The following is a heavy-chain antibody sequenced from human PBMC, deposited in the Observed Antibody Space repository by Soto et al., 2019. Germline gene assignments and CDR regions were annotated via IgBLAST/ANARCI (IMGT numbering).Heavy chain of an antibody. CDR2: IWHDGSDN. CDR1: GFTFSSYG. J-gene: IGHJ6*02. Sequence: QVQLVESGGGVVQPGRSLRLSCAASGFTFSSYGMHWVRQAPGKGLEWVAVIWHDGSDNYYADSVKGRFTISRDNSKNTLYLQMNSLRAEDTAVYYGARDRRGVNYAMDVWGQGTTVTVSS. V-gene: IGHV3-33*01. D-gene: IGHD3-10*01. CDR3: ARDRRGVNYAMDV.